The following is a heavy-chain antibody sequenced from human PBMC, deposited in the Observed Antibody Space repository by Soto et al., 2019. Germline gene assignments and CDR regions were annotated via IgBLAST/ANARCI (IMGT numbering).Heavy chain of an antibody. CDR3: ARVRRAWERRGVFDY. CDR2: INHSGST. Sequence: SETLSLTCAVYGGSFSGYYWSWIRQPPGKGLEWIGEINHSGSTNYNPSLKSRVTISVDTSKNQFSLKLSSVTAADTAVYYCARVRRAWERRGVFDYWGQGTLVTVSS. D-gene: IGHD1-1*01. V-gene: IGHV4-34*01. CDR1: GGSFSGYY. J-gene: IGHJ4*02.